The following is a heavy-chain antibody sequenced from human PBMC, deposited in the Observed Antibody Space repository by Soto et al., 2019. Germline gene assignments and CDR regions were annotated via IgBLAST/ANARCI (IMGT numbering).Heavy chain of an antibody. CDR2: IYHSGST. J-gene: IGHJ6*02. V-gene: IGHV4-30-2*01. CDR3: VRQGIGALHGLVDV. D-gene: IGHD1-26*01. Sequence: PSETLSLTCAVSGGSISSGGYSWSWIRQPPGKGLEWIGYIYHSGSTYYNPSLKSRVTISADTSTKQFSLRLSSVTAADTAVYYCVRQGIGALHGLVDVWGQGTTVTVSS. CDR1: GGSISSGGYS.